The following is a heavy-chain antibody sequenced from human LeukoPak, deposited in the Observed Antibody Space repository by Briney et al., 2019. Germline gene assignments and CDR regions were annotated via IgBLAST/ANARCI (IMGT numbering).Heavy chain of an antibody. CDR1: GFTFDDYA. CDR3: AKGGLRLYYYYGMDV. V-gene: IGHV3-9*01. J-gene: IGHJ6*02. CDR2: ISWNRGSI. Sequence: GGSLRLSCAASGFTFDDYAMHWVRQAPGKGLEWVSGISWNRGSIGYADSVKGRFTISRDNAKNSLYLQMNSLRAEDTALYYCAKGGLRLYYYYGMDVWGQGTTVTVSS.